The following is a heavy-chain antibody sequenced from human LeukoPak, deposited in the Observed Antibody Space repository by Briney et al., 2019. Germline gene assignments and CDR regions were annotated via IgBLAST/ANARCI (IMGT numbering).Heavy chain of an antibody. J-gene: IGHJ4*02. CDR1: GGTFSSYA. CDR2: IIPILGIA. D-gene: IGHD3-10*01. Sequence: ASVKVSCKASGGTFSSYAISWVRQAPGQGLEWMGRIIPILGIANYAQKFQGRVTITADKSTSTAYMELSSLRSEDTAVYYCATPASSGPLNKFDYWGQGTLVTVSS. V-gene: IGHV1-69*04. CDR3: ATPASSGPLNKFDY.